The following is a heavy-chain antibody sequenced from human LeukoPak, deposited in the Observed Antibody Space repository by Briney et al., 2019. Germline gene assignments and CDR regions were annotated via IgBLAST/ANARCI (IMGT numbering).Heavy chain of an antibody. CDR3: ARGRELLWFGELERGGDY. Sequence: ASVTVSCKASGYTFTSYDINWVRQATGQGLEWMGWMNPNSGNTGYAQKFQGRVTMTRNTSISTAYMELSSLRSEDTAVYYCARGRELLWFGELERGGDYWGQGTLVTVSS. CDR1: GYTFTSYD. D-gene: IGHD3-10*01. CDR2: MNPNSGNT. J-gene: IGHJ4*02. V-gene: IGHV1-8*01.